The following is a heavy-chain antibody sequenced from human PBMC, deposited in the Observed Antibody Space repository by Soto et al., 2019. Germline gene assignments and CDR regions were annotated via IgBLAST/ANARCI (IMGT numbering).Heavy chain of an antibody. CDR3: ARIFGSGIDY. V-gene: IGHV4-30-2*01. CDR2: MYHSGST. Sequence: SETLSLTCAVSGGSISSGGYSWSWIRQPPGKGLEWIGYMYHSGSTYYNPSLKSRVTISIDRSKNQFSLKLSSVTAADTAVYYCARIFGSGIDYWGQGTLVTVSS. D-gene: IGHD3-10*01. CDR1: GGSISSGGYS. J-gene: IGHJ4*02.